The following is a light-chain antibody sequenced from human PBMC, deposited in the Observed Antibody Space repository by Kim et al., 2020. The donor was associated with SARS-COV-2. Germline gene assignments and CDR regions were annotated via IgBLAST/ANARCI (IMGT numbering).Light chain of an antibody. CDR2: EDN. CDR3: QSYDSSNLWV. J-gene: IGLJ3*02. V-gene: IGLV6-57*02. Sequence: NFMLTQPHSVSESTGKTVTISCTGSSGSIASNYVQWYQQRPGSAPTTVIYEDNQRPSGVPDRFSGSIDSSSNSASLTISGLKTEDEADYYCQSYDSSNLWVFGGGTQLTVL. CDR1: SGSIASNY.